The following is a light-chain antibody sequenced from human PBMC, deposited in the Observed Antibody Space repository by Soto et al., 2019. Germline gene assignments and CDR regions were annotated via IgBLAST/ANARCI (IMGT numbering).Light chain of an antibody. CDR1: SSDVGAYNY. J-gene: IGLJ3*02. CDR2: EVS. V-gene: IGLV2-8*01. CDR3: CSYAGSTNLGV. Sequence: QSVLTQPPSASGSPGQSVTISCTGTSSDVGAYNYVSWYQQHPGKAPKVLIFEVSKRPSDVPDRFSGSKSGNTASLTVYGLQAEDEADYYCCSYAGSTNLGVFGGGTKLTVL.